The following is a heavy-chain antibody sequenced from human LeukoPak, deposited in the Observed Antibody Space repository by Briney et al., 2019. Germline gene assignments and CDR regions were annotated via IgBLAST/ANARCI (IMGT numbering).Heavy chain of an antibody. V-gene: IGHV2-5*01. J-gene: IGHJ4*02. CDR1: GFSLSTSAVA. Sequence: SGPTLVHPTQTLTLTCTFSGFSLSTSAVAVGWIRQPPVKALEWLALIYWNDDKRCSPSLRSRLTITKDTSKNQVVLTMTNMDPVDTATYYCAHRLGSDEDYWGQGTLVIVSS. CDR3: AHRLGSDEDY. CDR2: IYWNDDK.